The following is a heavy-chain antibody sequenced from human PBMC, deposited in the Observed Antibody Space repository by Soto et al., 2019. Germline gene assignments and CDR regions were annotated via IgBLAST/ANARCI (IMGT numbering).Heavy chain of an antibody. J-gene: IGHJ4*02. V-gene: IGHV3-7*04. CDR1: GFTFSSYW. CDR3: ARVRFLEWPPSPVPDY. D-gene: IGHD3-3*01. Sequence: EVQLVESGGGLVQPGGSLRLSCAASGFTFSSYWMSWVREAPGKGLEWVANIKQDGSEKYYVDSVKGRFTISRDNAKNSLYLQMNSLRAEDTAVYYCARVRFLEWPPSPVPDYWGQGTLVTVSS. CDR2: IKQDGSEK.